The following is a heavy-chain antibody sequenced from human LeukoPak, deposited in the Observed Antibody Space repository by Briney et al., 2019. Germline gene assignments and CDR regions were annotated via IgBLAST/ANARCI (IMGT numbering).Heavy chain of an antibody. CDR3: ARDWGYCSSTSCYLDY. CDR2: ISAYNGNT. D-gene: IGHD2-2*01. V-gene: IGHV1-18*01. J-gene: IGHJ4*02. Sequence: ASVKVSCKASGYAFANFGISWVRQAPGQGLEWMGWISAYNGNTNYAQKLQGRVTMTTDTSTSTAYMELRSLRSDDTAVYYCARDWGYCSSTSCYLDYWGQGTLVTVSS. CDR1: GYAFANFG.